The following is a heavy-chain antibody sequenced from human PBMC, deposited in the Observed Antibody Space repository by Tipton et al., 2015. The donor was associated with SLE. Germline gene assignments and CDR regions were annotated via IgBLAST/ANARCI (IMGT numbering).Heavy chain of an antibody. J-gene: IGHJ6*02. CDR3: ARDQRTIFGVAEGVDV. CDR2: IYYSGST. D-gene: IGHD3-3*01. Sequence: LRLSCTVSSDSSNIIGYYWSWIRQHPGKGLEWIGYIYYSGSTYYNPSLKSRVTISVDTSKNQFSLKLSSVTAADTAVYYCARDQRTIFGVAEGVDVWGQGTTVTVSS. CDR1: SDSSNIIGYY. V-gene: IGHV4-31*02.